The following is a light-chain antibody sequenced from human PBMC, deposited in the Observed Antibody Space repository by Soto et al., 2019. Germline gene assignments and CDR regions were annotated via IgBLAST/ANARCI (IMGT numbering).Light chain of an antibody. Sequence: ELVLTQSPGTLSLSPVERVTLSCMASQSLSSRNLAWYQQKPGQAPRPLIYGVSSRATGIPDRFSGSGSGTDFTLTISRLEPEDFAVYYCQQYDSSPRTFGQGTKVDIK. V-gene: IGKV3-20*01. CDR3: QQYDSSPRT. J-gene: IGKJ1*01. CDR1: QSLSSRN. CDR2: GVS.